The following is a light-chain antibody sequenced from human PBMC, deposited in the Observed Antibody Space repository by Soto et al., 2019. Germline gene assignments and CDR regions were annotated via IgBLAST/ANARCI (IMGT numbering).Light chain of an antibody. CDR3: GSYTGTIYV. Sequence: QSVLTQPASVSGSPGQSITISCTVTSGDVGVYKFVPWYQQHPGKAPKLIIYEVSNRPSGVSSRFSGSMSGNTASLTISGLQAEDEADYYCGSYTGTIYVFGTGTKVTVL. J-gene: IGLJ1*01. CDR1: SGDVGVYKF. CDR2: EVS. V-gene: IGLV2-14*01.